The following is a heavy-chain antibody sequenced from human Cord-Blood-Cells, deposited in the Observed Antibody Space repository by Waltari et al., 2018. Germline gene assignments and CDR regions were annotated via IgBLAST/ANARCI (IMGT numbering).Heavy chain of an antibody. V-gene: IGHV4-39*01. CDR2: IYYSGST. CDR1: GGSISSSRYY. J-gene: IGHJ2*01. CDR3: AAGIAVAVWYFDL. D-gene: IGHD6-19*01. Sequence: QLQLQESGPGLVKPSETLSLTCTVPGGSISSSRYYWGWIRQPPGKGLEWIGSIYYSGSTYYNPPLKSRVTISVDTSKNQFALKLSSVTAADTAVYYCAAGIAVAVWYFDLWGRGTLVTVSS.